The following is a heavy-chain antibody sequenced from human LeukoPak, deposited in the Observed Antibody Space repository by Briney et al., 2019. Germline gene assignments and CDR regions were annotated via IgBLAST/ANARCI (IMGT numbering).Heavy chain of an antibody. CDR2: IYYSGST. CDR3: ARADRITMVRGVVLFDY. V-gene: IGHV4-59*01. D-gene: IGHD3-10*01. CDR1: GGSISSYY. Sequence: SETLSLTXTVSGGSISSYYWSWIRQPPGKGLEWIGYIYYSGSTNYNPSLKSRVTISVDTSKNQFSLKLSSVTAADTAVYYCARADRITMVRGVVLFDYWGQGTLVTVSS. J-gene: IGHJ4*02.